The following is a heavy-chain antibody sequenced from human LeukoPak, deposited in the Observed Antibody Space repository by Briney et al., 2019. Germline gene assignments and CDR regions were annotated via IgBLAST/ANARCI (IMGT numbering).Heavy chain of an antibody. J-gene: IGHJ4*02. CDR2: TYYRSKWYN. Sequence: SPTLSLTSAISGDSVSVKGAGWNWIRQSPSKGLEWLGRTYYRSKWYNYYAVSVKSRITISADTAKNQFSLQLNSVTPEDTAVYYCARGRKWAFDSWGQGTLVSVCS. V-gene: IGHV6-1*01. CDR1: GDSVSVKGAG. CDR3: ARGRKWAFDS. D-gene: IGHD1-26*01.